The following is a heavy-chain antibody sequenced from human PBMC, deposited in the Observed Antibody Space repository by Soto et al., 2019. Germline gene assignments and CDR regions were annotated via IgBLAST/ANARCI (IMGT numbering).Heavy chain of an antibody. CDR1: GFTFSSYA. Sequence: EVQLLESGGGLVQPGRSLRLSCAASGFTFSSYAMNWVRQAPGKGLEWVSAMSGTGGSTYYADSVKGRFTISRDNSKNTLYLQMNSLRVEDTAGFYFALAGFSSGWSPSFFDYWGQGTLVTVSS. V-gene: IGHV3-23*01. J-gene: IGHJ4*02. CDR2: MSGTGGST. CDR3: ALAGFSSGWSPSFFDY. D-gene: IGHD6-19*01.